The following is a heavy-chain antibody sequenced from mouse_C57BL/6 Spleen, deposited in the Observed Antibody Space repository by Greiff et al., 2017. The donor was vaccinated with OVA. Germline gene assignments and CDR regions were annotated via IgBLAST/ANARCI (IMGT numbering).Heavy chain of an antibody. CDR1: GYSFTDYN. CDR2: INPNYGTT. CDR3: AREVASAMDY. D-gene: IGHD1-1*01. V-gene: IGHV1-39*01. Sequence: EVQLQQSGPELVKPGASVKISCKASGYSFTDYNMHWVKRSTGKSLEWIGVINPNYGTTSYNQKFKGKATLTVDQSSSTAYMQLNSLTSADSAVYFCAREVASAMDYWGQGTSVTVSS. J-gene: IGHJ4*01.